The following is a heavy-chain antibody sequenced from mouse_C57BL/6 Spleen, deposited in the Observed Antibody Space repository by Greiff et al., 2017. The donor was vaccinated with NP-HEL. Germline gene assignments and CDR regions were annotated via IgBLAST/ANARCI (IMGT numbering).Heavy chain of an antibody. CDR3: ARSYYYGSSRAMDY. CDR2: IDPSDSYT. J-gene: IGHJ4*01. CDR1: GYTFTSYW. Sequence: QVQLQQSGAELVMPGASVKLSCKASGYTFTSYWMHWVKQRPGQGLEWIGEIDPSDSYTNYNQKFKGKSTLTVDKSSSTAYMQLSSLTSEDSAVYYCARSYYYGSSRAMDYWGQGTSVTVSS. V-gene: IGHV1-69*01. D-gene: IGHD1-1*01.